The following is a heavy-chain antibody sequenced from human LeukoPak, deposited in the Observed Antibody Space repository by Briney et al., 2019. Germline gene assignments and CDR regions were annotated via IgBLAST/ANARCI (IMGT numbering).Heavy chain of an antibody. J-gene: IGHJ6*03. Sequence: GASVKVSCKVSGYTLTELSMHWVRQAPGKGLEWMGGFDPEDGETIYAQKFQGRVTITTDESTSTAYMELSSLRSEDTAVYYCATTEQYSSSSRHYYYMDVWGKGTTVTVSS. CDR1: GYTLTELS. D-gene: IGHD6-6*01. V-gene: IGHV1-24*01. CDR2: FDPEDGET. CDR3: ATTEQYSSSSRHYYYMDV.